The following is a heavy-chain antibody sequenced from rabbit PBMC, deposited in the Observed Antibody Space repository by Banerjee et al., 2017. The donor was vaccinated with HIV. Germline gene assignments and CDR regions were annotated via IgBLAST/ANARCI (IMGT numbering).Heavy chain of an antibody. J-gene: IGHJ4*01. CDR1: GIDFSSSYY. V-gene: IGHV1S40*01. D-gene: IGHD5-1*01. CDR3: ARGYGNSPWFDL. Sequence: QSLEESGGDLVKPGASLTLTCKASGIDFSSSYYMCWVRQAPGKGLEWIACIYGGITGGTYYASWAKGRFTISKTSSTTVTLQMTSLTAADTATYFCARGYGNSPWFDLWGPGTLVTVS. CDR2: IYGGITGGT.